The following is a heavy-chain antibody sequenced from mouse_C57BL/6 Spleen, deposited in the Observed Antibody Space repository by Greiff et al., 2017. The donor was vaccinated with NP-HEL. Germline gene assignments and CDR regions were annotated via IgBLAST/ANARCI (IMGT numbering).Heavy chain of an antibody. D-gene: IGHD1-1*01. V-gene: IGHV1-52*01. Sequence: QVQLQQPGAELVRPGSSVKLSCKASGYTFTSYWMHWVKQRPIQGLEWIGTIDPSDSETHYNQKFKDKATLPVDKSSSTAYMQLSSLTSEDSAVYYCARGGVVPYYFDYWGQGTTLTVSS. CDR2: IDPSDSET. CDR1: GYTFTSYW. J-gene: IGHJ2*01. CDR3: ARGGVVPYYFDY.